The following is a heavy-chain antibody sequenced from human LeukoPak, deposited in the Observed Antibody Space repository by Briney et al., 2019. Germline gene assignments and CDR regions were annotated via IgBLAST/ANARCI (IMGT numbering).Heavy chain of an antibody. CDR2: INPNSGGT. V-gene: IGHV1-2*02. Sequence: GAPVTVSCKASGYTFTGYYMHWVRQAPGQGLEWMGWINPNSGGTNYAQKFQGRVTMTRDTSISTAYMELSRLRSDDTAVYYCARVGRHDYYYGMDVWGQGTTVTVSS. CDR1: GYTFTGYY. J-gene: IGHJ6*02. CDR3: ARVGRHDYYYGMDV.